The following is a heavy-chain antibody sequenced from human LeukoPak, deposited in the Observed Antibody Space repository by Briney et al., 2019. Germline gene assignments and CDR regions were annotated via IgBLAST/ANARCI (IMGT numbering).Heavy chain of an antibody. J-gene: IGHJ5*02. D-gene: IGHD1-7*01. CDR2: INPSGTT. CDR3: AKGTQTGTTRWFDP. V-gene: IGHV1-46*01. CDR1: GYTFTSYC. Sequence: ASVKVSCKAPGYTFTSYCLHWVRQAPGQGLEWMGLINPSGTTTYARNFQGRVTITRDTSASTAYLEMSSLRSDDTAVYYCAKGTQTGTTRWFDPWGQGTLVTVSS.